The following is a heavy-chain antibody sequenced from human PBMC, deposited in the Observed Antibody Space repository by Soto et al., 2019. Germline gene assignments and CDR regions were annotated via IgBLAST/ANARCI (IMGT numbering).Heavy chain of an antibody. D-gene: IGHD6-13*01. Sequence: SETLSLTCTVSGGSIRSYYWTWIRQPPGKGLEWIGYIYYSGSTNYNPSLKSRVAISVDTSKNQFSLKLNSVTAADTAVYYCARSPSSSWVWFDPWGQGTLVTV. CDR2: IYYSGST. CDR3: ARSPSSSWVWFDP. V-gene: IGHV4-59*08. CDR1: GGSIRSYY. J-gene: IGHJ5*02.